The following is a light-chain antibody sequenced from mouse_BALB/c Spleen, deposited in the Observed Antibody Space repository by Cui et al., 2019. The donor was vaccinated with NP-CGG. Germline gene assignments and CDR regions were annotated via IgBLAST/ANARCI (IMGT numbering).Light chain of an antibody. V-gene: IGKV4-79*01. CDR3: QQWSSNPPT. Sequence: QIVLTQSPAIMSASPGERVTMTCSASSSVNSSYLYWYQQKPGSSPKLWTYNISNLTSGVPARFSGSGSGTSYSLTINSMEAEDAATYYCQQWSSNPPTFGGGTKLEIK. CDR1: SSVNSSY. J-gene: IGKJ1*01. CDR2: NIS.